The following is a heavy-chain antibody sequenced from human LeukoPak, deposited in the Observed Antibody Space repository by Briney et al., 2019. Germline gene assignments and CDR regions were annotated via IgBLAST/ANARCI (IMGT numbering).Heavy chain of an antibody. D-gene: IGHD3-10*01. CDR2: FYNSGGT. CDR1: GGSISSYY. CDR3: ARGRGSGTYYRATYDF. Sequence: PSETLSLACTVSGGSISSYYWSWIPQPPGKGLEWVGHFYNSGGTYYNPSLKGGVTISVDTSNKQVSLKLTSVPGADTAVYYCARGRGSGTYYRATYDFWGQGTLVTVSA. J-gene: IGHJ4*02. V-gene: IGHV4-59*13.